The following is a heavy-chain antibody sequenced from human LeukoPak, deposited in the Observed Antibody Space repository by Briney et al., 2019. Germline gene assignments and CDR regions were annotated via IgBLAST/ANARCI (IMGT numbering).Heavy chain of an antibody. CDR2: IYTSGST. CDR3: ARGPYYDSSKTSAFDI. J-gene: IGHJ3*02. CDR1: GGSISSSSYY. V-gene: IGHV4-61*02. D-gene: IGHD3-22*01. Sequence: SETLSLTCTVSGGSISSSSYYWGWIRQPAGKGLECIGRIYTSGSTNYNPSLKSRVTMSVDTSKNHFSLKLSSVTAADTAVYYCARGPYYDSSKTSAFDIWGQGTMVTVSS.